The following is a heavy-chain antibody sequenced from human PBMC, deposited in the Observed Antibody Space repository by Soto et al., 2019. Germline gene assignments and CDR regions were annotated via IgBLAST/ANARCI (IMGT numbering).Heavy chain of an antibody. J-gene: IGHJ6*02. CDR2: IYYSGST. V-gene: IGHV4-39*01. D-gene: IGHD2-15*01. Sequence: QLQLQESGPGLVKPSETLSLTCTVSGGSISSSSYYWGWIRQPPGKGLEWIGSIYYSGSTYYNPSLTSRVTISVDTSKNQFSLKLSSVTAADTAVYYCARHEYCSGGSCYPGDYYYGMDVWGQGTTVTVSS. CDR1: GGSISSSSYY. CDR3: ARHEYCSGGSCYPGDYYYGMDV.